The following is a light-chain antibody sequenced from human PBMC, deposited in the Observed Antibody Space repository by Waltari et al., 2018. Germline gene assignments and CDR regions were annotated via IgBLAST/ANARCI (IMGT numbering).Light chain of an antibody. Sequence: SALTQPASVSGSPGQSITIPCTGTTSDVVGYNYVPWYRQHPGKAPKLMIYAVSNRPSGVSNRFSGSKSGNTASLTISGLQAEDEADYYCSSYSSSSTRVFGTGTKVTVL. V-gene: IGLV2-14*03. CDR2: AVS. J-gene: IGLJ1*01. CDR1: TSDVVGYNY. CDR3: SSYSSSSTRV.